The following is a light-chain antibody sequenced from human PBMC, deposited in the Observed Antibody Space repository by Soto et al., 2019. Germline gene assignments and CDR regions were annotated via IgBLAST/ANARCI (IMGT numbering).Light chain of an antibody. Sequence: EIVMTQSPATLSVSPAETSTLTCTASQSVSSSLAWYQQTPGRAPRLLIYGASTRATGIPARFSGSGSGTDFTLTISSLEPEDFAVYYCQQRSNWPPITFGQGTRLEIK. CDR2: GAS. V-gene: IGKV3-15*01. CDR1: QSVSSS. J-gene: IGKJ5*01. CDR3: QQRSNWPPIT.